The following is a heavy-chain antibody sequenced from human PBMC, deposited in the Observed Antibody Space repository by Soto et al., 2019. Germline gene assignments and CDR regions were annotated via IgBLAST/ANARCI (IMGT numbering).Heavy chain of an antibody. Sequence: QVQLVQSGAEVKKPGSSVKVSCKASGGTFSSYTISWVRQAPGQGLEWMGRIIPILGIANYAQKFQGRVKITADKATSTAYMELSSLRSEDTAVYYCASLTVGATVDFQHWGQGTLVTVSA. D-gene: IGHD1-26*01. CDR2: IIPILGIA. V-gene: IGHV1-69*02. CDR3: ASLTVGATVDFQH. J-gene: IGHJ1*01. CDR1: GGTFSSYT.